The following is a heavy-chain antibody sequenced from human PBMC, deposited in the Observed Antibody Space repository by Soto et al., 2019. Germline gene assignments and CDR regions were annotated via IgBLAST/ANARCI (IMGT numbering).Heavy chain of an antibody. D-gene: IGHD4-17*01. CDR2: ISYDGSNK. V-gene: IGHV3-30-3*01. J-gene: IGHJ2*01. CDR1: GFTFSSYA. Sequence: QVQLVESGGGVVQPGRSLRLSCAASGFTFSSYAMHWVRQAPGKGLEWVAVISYDGSNKYYADSVKGRFTISRDNSKNTLYLQMNSLRAEDTAVYYCARDWSTVTTKAGWYFDLWGRGTLVTVSS. CDR3: ARDWSTVTTKAGWYFDL.